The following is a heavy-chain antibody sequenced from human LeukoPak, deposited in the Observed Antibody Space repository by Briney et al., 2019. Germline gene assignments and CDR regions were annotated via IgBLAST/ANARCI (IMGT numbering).Heavy chain of an antibody. CDR1: GGSISSSSYY. D-gene: IGHD3-22*01. J-gene: IGHJ5*02. CDR3: ARHEATANYYDSSGCVFDP. Sequence: SETLSLTCTVPGGSISSSSYYWSWIRQPPGKGLEWIGEINHSGSTNYNPSLKSRVTISVDTSKNQFSLKLSSVTAADTAVYYCARHEATANYYDSSGCVFDPWGQGTLVTVSS. V-gene: IGHV4-39*01. CDR2: INHSGST.